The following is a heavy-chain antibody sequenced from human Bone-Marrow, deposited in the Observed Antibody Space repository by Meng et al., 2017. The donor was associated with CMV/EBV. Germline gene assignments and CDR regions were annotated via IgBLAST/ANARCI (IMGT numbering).Heavy chain of an antibody. CDR2: ITSRGTSV. Sequence: GESLKISCAASGFTFSSFEMNWVRQAPGKGLEWVSSITSRGTSVYYADSVKGRFTISRDNAKGSLFLQMNSLRAEDTAVYYCARDYQYDFWSGYPVEGIDYWGQGTLVTVSS. V-gene: IGHV3-48*03. CDR1: GFTFSSFE. CDR3: ARDYQYDFWSGYPVEGIDY. J-gene: IGHJ4*02. D-gene: IGHD3-3*01.